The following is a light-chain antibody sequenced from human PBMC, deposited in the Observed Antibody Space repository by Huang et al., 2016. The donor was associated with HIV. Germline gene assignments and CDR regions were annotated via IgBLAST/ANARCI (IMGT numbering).Light chain of an antibody. Sequence: EIVMTQSPATLSVSPGQRVTLSCRAHMGVSTNLAWYQQRHGKAPRLCIYGSSTRAPGIPARFSGSGSGTEFSLTISSLQSEDFALYYCHQYNNWLLSFGGGTRV. J-gene: IGKJ4*01. V-gene: IGKV3-15*01. CDR3: HQYNNWLLS. CDR2: GSS. CDR1: MGVSTN.